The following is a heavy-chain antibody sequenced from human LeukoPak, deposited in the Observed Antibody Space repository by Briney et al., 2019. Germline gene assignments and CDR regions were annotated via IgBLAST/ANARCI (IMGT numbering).Heavy chain of an antibody. CDR3: ARDRGYAYFIDY. CDR2: IFYSGST. J-gene: IGHJ4*02. D-gene: IGHD3-16*01. CDR1: GGSVSSGSYY. Sequence: SETLSLTCTVSGGSVSSGSYYRSWIRQPPGKGLEWIGYIFYSGSTNYNPSLKSRITISVDTSKNQFSLKLSSVTAADTAVYYCARDRGYAYFIDYWGQGTLVTVSS. V-gene: IGHV4-61*01.